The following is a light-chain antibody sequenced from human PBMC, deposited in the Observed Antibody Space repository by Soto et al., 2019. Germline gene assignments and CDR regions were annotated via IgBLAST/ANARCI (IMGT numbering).Light chain of an antibody. Sequence: QSVLTQPPSVSGAPGQRVTISCTGSSSNIGAGYAVHWYQQLPGTAPKLLIYGNSNRPSGVPDRFSGSKSGTASSLAITGRQAEDEADYYCQSYDSSVVFGGGTKRTVL. CDR2: GNS. CDR3: QSYDSSVV. CDR1: SSNIGAGYA. J-gene: IGLJ2*01. V-gene: IGLV1-40*01.